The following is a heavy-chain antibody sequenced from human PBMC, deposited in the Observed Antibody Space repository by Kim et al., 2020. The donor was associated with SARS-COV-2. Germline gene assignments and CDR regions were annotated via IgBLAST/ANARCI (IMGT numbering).Heavy chain of an antibody. V-gene: IGHV3-73*01. D-gene: IGHD6-13*01. CDR3: TRPGQLAPDY. CDR1: GFTFSGSA. CDR2: IRSKANSYAT. Sequence: LSLTCAASGFTFSGSAMHWVRQASGKGLEWVGRIRSKANSYATAYAASVKGRFTISRDDSKNTAYLQMNSLKTEDTAVYYCTRPGQLAPDYWGQGTLVTVSS. J-gene: IGHJ4*02.